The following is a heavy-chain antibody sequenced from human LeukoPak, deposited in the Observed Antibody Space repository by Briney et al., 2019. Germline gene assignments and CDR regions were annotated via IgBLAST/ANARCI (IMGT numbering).Heavy chain of an antibody. CDR2: ISSSGSTI. Sequence: GGSLRLSCAASGFTFSDYYMSWISQAPGKGLEWVSYISSSGSTIYYADSVKGRFTISRDNAKNSLYLQMNSLRAEDTAVYYCARDSQVDYDFWSGLKGVDYWGQGTLVTVSS. CDR3: ARDSQVDYDFWSGLKGVDY. V-gene: IGHV3-11*01. J-gene: IGHJ4*02. D-gene: IGHD3-3*01. CDR1: GFTFSDYY.